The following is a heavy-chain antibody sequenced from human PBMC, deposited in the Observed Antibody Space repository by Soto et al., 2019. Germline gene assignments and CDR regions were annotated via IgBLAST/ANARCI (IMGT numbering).Heavy chain of an antibody. J-gene: IGHJ4*02. D-gene: IGHD5-12*01. CDR2: IYYTGTT. V-gene: IGHV4-59*01. Sequence: SSETLSLTYTVAYVSIINSYGRWIRQYPGTGLEWIGYIYYTGTTNYNPSLKRRVTISLDTAKNQFSLNVNSLTTADTAVYFCARGGNRYSNNASGVGGFDFWGQGTLVTVSS. CDR1: YVSIINSY. CDR3: ARGGNRYSNNASGVGGFDF.